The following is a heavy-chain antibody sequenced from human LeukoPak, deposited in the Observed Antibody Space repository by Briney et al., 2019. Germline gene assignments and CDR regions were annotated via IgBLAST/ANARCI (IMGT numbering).Heavy chain of an antibody. CDR2: INPYSGGT. V-gene: IGHV1-2*02. CDR1: GYTSSDYY. D-gene: IGHD2-8*02. Sequence: VASVKVSCRTSGYTSSDYYLHWVRQAPGQGLEWMAWINPYSGGTNFAPKFQGRVTMTRDSSISTTYMELTSLKSDDTAVYYCARGIRVTTPGSVSRFFRHWGQGTLVTVSS. J-gene: IGHJ1*01. CDR3: ARGIRVTTPGSVSRFFRH.